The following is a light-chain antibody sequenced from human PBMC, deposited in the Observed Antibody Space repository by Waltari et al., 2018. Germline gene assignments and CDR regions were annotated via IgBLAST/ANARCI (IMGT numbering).Light chain of an antibody. J-gene: IGKJ2*01. CDR2: WAS. V-gene: IGKV4-1*01. Sequence: DFVMTQSPDSLAVSLGERATINCKSSQSLLYTSNYQNYLAWYQQKPGQPPKLLIYWASTRESGVPDRFSGSGSGTDFTLTISSLQAEDVAVYYCQQYYSRHSYTFGQGTKLEIK. CDR1: QSLLYTSNYQNY. CDR3: QQYYSRHSYT.